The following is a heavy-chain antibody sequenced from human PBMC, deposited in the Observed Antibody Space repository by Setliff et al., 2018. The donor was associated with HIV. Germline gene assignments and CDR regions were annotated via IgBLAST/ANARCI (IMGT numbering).Heavy chain of an antibody. J-gene: IGHJ6*03. V-gene: IGHV3-15*01. CDR1: GFTFSTAY. CDR2: IKSKTDGGTT. CDR3: TTDSITIFGVVIHYYYYYMDV. D-gene: IGHD3-3*01. Sequence: GESLKISCAASGFTFSTAYMSWVRQAPGKGLEWVGRIKSKTDGGTTDYAAPVKGRFTISRDDSKNTLYLQMNSLKTEDTAVYYCTTDSITIFGVVIHYYYYYMDVWGKGTTVTV.